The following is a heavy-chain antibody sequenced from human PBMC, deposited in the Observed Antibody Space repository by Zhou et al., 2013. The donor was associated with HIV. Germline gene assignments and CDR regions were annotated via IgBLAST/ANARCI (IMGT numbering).Heavy chain of an antibody. V-gene: IGHV1-69*05. CDR1: GGTFSSYA. J-gene: IGHJ3*02. D-gene: IGHD2-21*01. CDR3: ARGIVVVLAYDAFDI. Sequence: QVQLVQSGAEVKKPGSSVKVSCKASGGTFSSYAISWVRQAPGQGLEWMGGIIPIFGTANYAQKFHDRVTVSTDTSTNTAYLDLRSLRSEDTAVYYCARGIVVVLAYDAFDIWGQGTVVTVSS. CDR2: IIPIFGTA.